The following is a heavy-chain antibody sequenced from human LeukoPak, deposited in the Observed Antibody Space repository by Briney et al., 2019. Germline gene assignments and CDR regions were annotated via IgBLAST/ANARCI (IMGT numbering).Heavy chain of an antibody. D-gene: IGHD3/OR15-3a*01. CDR3: ARGTGYRPFDY. J-gene: IGHJ4*02. Sequence: GGSLRLSCAASGFTVSSNYMSWVRQAPGKGLEWVSVIYSGGSTYYADSVKGRFTISRDNSKNTLYLQMNSLRAEDKAVYYCARGTGYRPFDYWGQGTLVTVSS. CDR1: GFTVSSNY. V-gene: IGHV3-66*01. CDR2: IYSGGST.